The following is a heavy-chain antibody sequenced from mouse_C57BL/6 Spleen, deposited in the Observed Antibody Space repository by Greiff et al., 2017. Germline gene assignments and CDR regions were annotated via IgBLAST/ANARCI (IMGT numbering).Heavy chain of an antibody. J-gene: IGHJ3*01. CDR1: GFNIKDYY. D-gene: IGHD2-2*01. CDR3: ARGLRLNRAWFAY. CDR2: IDPEDGET. Sequence: VQLKQSGAELVKPGASVKLSCTASGFNIKDYYMHWVKQRTEQGLEWIGRIDPEDGETKYAPKFQGKATITADTSSNTPYLQLSSLTSDDTAVYYCARGLRLNRAWFAYGGQGTLGTVSA. V-gene: IGHV14-2*01.